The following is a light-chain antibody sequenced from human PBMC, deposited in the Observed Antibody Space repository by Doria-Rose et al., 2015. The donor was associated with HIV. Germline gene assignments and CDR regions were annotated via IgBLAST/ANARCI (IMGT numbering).Light chain of an antibody. J-gene: IGKJ3*01. CDR2: DAS. V-gene: IGKV1-33*01. CDR3: QQYDNLPLFT. Sequence: QMTQSPSSLSASVGDRVTITCQASQDINNYLNWYQQKPGKAPKLLIYDASNLETGVPSRFSGSGSGTDFTFTISSLQPEDIATYYCQQYDNLPLFTFGPGTKVEIK. CDR1: QDINNY.